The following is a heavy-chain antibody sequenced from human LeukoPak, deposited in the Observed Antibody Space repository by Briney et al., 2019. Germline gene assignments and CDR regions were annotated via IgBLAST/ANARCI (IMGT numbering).Heavy chain of an antibody. Sequence: SETLSLTCTVSGGSISSYYWSWIRQPPGKGLEWIGYIYYSGSTNYNPSLKSRVTISVDTSKNQFSLKLGSVTAADTAVYYCARGRYYYDSSGYYPYNWFDPWGQGTLVTVSS. V-gene: IGHV4-59*01. CDR3: ARGRYYYDSSGYYPYNWFDP. D-gene: IGHD3-22*01. J-gene: IGHJ5*02. CDR1: GGSISSYY. CDR2: IYYSGST.